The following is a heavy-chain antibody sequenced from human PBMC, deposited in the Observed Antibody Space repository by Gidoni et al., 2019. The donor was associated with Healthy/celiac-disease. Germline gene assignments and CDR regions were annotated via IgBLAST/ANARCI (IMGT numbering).Heavy chain of an antibody. J-gene: IGHJ5*02. CDR1: GGTFSCYA. CDR2: IIPIFGKA. V-gene: IGHV1-69*06. Sequence: QVQLVQSGAEVKQPGTSVTVSCTASGGTFSCYAISWVRQAPGQGREWMGGIIPIFGKANYAQKFQGRVTITADKSTSTAYRALSSLRSEDTAVYYCARNTDWFDPWGQGTLVTVSS. CDR3: ARNTDWFDP.